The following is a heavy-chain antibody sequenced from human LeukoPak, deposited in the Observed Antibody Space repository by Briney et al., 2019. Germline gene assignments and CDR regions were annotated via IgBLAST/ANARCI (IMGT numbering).Heavy chain of an antibody. V-gene: IGHV3-23*01. CDR2: ISGSGGST. D-gene: IGHD3-3*01. CDR3: AKANYDFWSGYYTVDY. J-gene: IGHJ4*02. Sequence: GGSLRLSGGAWGFTFSSYAMGGVGQAPGKGLEWVSAISGSGGSTYYADSGKGRFTISRDNCRNTLYLHMSSLRAEDKAVYNCAKANYDFWSGYYTVDYWGQGTLVTVSS. CDR1: GFTFSSYA.